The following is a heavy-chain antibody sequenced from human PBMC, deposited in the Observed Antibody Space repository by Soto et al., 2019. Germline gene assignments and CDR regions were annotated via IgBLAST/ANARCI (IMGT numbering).Heavy chain of an antibody. CDR1: GFTFSTSW. V-gene: IGHV3-74*01. CDR2: INSDGSST. CDR3: ASGHIAAPGIFEY. Sequence: GSLRLSCAASGFTFSTSWMHWVRQAPGKGLVWVSRINSDGSSTTYADSVKGRVTISRDNAKNTLYLQMNSLRAEDTAVYYCASGHIAAPGIFEYWGQGALVTVSS. J-gene: IGHJ4*02. D-gene: IGHD6-13*01.